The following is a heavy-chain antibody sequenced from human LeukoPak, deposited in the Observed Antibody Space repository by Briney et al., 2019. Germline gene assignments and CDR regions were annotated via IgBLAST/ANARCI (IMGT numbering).Heavy chain of an antibody. CDR2: ISSNGGST. CDR1: GFTFSSYA. V-gene: IGHV3-64*01. Sequence: GGSLRLSCAASGFTFSSYAMHWVRQAPGKGLEYVSAISSNGGSTYYANSVKGRFTISRDNSKNTLYLQMGSLRAEDMAVYYCARGARPSYYDFWSGYYSEPGLDYWGQGTLVTVSS. J-gene: IGHJ4*02. D-gene: IGHD3-3*01. CDR3: ARGARPSYYDFWSGYYSEPGLDY.